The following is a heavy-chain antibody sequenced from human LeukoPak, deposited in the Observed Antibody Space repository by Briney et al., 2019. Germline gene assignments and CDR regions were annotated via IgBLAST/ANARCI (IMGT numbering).Heavy chain of an antibody. CDR3: ARGTEDYYFDY. V-gene: IGHV4-39*01. Sequence: PSETLSLTCTVSGGSISSSSYCWGWIRQPPGKGLEWIGSIYYSGSTYYNPSLKSRVTISVDTSKNQFSLKLSSVTAADTAVYYCARGTEDYYFDYWGQGTLVTVSS. J-gene: IGHJ4*02. CDR2: IYYSGST. CDR1: GGSISSSSYC. D-gene: IGHD2-15*01.